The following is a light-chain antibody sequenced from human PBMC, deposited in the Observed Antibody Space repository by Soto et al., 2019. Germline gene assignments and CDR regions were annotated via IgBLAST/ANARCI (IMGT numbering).Light chain of an antibody. CDR3: SSYTSSSTYV. CDR1: ISDAGGYNY. Sequence: QSALTQPASVSWSPGQSITISCTGTISDAGGYNYVSWYQQHPGKTPKLMIYEVSNRPSGVSNRFSGSKSGNTASLTISGLQAEDEADYYCSSYTSSSTYVFGTGTKVTVL. V-gene: IGLV2-14*01. J-gene: IGLJ1*01. CDR2: EVS.